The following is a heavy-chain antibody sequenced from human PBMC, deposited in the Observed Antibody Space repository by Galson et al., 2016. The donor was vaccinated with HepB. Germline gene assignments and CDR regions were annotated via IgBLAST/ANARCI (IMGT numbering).Heavy chain of an antibody. Sequence: SLRLSCAASGFTFTTYGMNWVRQAPGKGLEWVSGIRGSGSNKSYADSVKGRFIISRDNSKNTLYLQMQSLRAEDTAVYYCAKDLHTESYVSPDYWGQGTLVTVSS. J-gene: IGHJ4*02. CDR2: IRGSGSNK. CDR3: AKDLHTESYVSPDY. D-gene: IGHD1-26*01. CDR1: GFTFTTYG. V-gene: IGHV3-23*01.